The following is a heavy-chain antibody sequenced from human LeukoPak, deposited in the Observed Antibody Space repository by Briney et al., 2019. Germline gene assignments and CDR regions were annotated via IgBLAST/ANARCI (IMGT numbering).Heavy chain of an antibody. CDR3: ARLSYYYDSSGYYFDAFDI. Sequence: PSETLSLTCTVSGGSISSSSYYWGWIRQPPGKGLEWIGSIYYSGSTYYNPSLKSQVTISVDTSKNQFSLKLSSVTAADTAVYYCARLSYYYDSSGYYFDAFDIWGQGTMVTVSS. CDR1: GGSISSSSYY. V-gene: IGHV4-39*01. D-gene: IGHD3-22*01. J-gene: IGHJ3*02. CDR2: IYYSGST.